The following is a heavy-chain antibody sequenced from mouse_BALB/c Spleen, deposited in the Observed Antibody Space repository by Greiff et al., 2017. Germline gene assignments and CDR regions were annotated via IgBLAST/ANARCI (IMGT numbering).Heavy chain of an antibody. CDR2: ISSGGSYT. J-gene: IGHJ4*01. D-gene: IGHD1-2*01. CDR3: ARHLVRLQAMDY. Sequence: EVKLMESGGDLVKPGGSLKLSCAASGFTFSSYGMSWFRQTPDKRLEWVATISSGGSYTYYPDSVKGRFTISRDNAKNTLYLQMSSLKSEDTAMYYCARHLVRLQAMDYWGQGTSVTVSS. CDR1: GFTFSSYG. V-gene: IGHV5-6*01.